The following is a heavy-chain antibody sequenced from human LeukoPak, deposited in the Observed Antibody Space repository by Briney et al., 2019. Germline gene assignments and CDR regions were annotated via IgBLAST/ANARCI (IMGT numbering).Heavy chain of an antibody. CDR3: ARDLGRITIFGVGDAFDI. V-gene: IGHV4-59*01. Sequence: PSETLSLTCTVSGGSISSYYWSWIRQPPGKGPEWIGYIYYSGSTNYNPSLKSRVTISVDTSKNQFSLKLSSVTAADTAVYYCARDLGRITIFGVGDAFDIWGQGTMVTVSS. CDR1: GGSISSYY. CDR2: IYYSGST. J-gene: IGHJ3*02. D-gene: IGHD3-3*01.